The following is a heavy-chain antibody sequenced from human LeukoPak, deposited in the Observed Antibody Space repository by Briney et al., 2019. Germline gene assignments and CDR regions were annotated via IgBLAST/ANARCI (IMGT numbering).Heavy chain of an antibody. CDR3: ARVTLDY. Sequence: GGSLRLSCLGSGFTFSSYWMTCVRQAPGNRLEWVANIKDDGSEKYSVDSVKGRFTISRDNAKNLLYLQMSSLRAEDTAVYYCARVTLDYWGQGTLVTVSS. J-gene: IGHJ4*02. CDR2: IKDDGSEK. CDR1: GFTFSSYW. V-gene: IGHV3-7*04.